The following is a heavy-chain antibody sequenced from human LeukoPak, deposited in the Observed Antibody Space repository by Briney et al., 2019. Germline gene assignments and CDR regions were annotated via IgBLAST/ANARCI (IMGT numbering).Heavy chain of an antibody. CDR3: ARQMWISEDAFDI. J-gene: IGHJ3*02. Sequence: SETLSLTCTVSGGSVSSSSYYWGWIRQPPGKGLEWIGSIYYSGSTSYHPSLKSRVTISVDTSKNQLSLKLSSVTAADTAVYYCARQMWISEDAFDIWGQGTMVTVSS. CDR2: IYYSGST. CDR1: GGSVSSSSYY. D-gene: IGHD5-12*01. V-gene: IGHV4-39*01.